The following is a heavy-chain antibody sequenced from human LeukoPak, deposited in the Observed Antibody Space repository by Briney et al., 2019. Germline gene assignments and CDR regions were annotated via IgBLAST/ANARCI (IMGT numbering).Heavy chain of an antibody. V-gene: IGHV3-23*01. CDR1: GFTFSNYA. Sequence: PGGSLRLSCAASGFTFSNYAMSWVRQAPGEGLEWVSTINGRGPTTYYADSVKGRFTISRDSSKSTLYLQMNSLRAEDTAVYYCAKGDGWYYYFENWGQGTLVTVSS. D-gene: IGHD6-19*01. J-gene: IGHJ4*02. CDR3: AKGDGWYYYFEN. CDR2: INGRGPTT.